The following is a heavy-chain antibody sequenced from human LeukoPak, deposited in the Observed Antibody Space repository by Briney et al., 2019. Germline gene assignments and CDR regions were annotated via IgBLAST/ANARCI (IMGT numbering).Heavy chain of an antibody. J-gene: IGHJ6*03. CDR2: IRYDGSNK. CDR1: GFTFSSYA. CDR3: AKPHYFAYYYYYYYMDV. V-gene: IGHV3-30*02. Sequence: GGSLRLSCAASGFTFSSYAMHWVRQAPGKGLEWVAFIRYDGSNKYYADSVKGRFTISRDNSKNTLYLQMNSLRAEDTAVYYCAKPHYFAYYYYYYYMDVWGKGTTVTVSS. D-gene: IGHD2/OR15-2a*01.